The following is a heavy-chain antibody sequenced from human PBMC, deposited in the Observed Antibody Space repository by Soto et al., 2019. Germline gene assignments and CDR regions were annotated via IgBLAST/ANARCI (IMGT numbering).Heavy chain of an antibody. J-gene: IGHJ4*02. Sequence: SETLSLTCTVSGGSISSCDYYWSWIRQPPGKGLEWIGYIYYSGSTYYNPSLKSRVTISVDTSKNQFSLKLSSVTAADTAVYYCARRARYWRVFATDYWGQGTLVTVSS. CDR1: GGSISSCDYY. V-gene: IGHV4-30-4*01. D-gene: IGHD3-3*01. CDR2: IYYSGST. CDR3: ARRARYWRVFATDY.